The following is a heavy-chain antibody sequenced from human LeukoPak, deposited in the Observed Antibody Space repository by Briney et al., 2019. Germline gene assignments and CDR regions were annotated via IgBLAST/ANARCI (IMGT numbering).Heavy chain of an antibody. Sequence: GASVTVSFKASGYTFTSYYMHWVRQAPGQGLEWMGIINPSGGSTSYAQKFQGRVTMTRDMSTSTVYMELSSLRSEDTAVYYCARDGSGGSCYFYWGQGTLVTVSS. J-gene: IGHJ4*02. V-gene: IGHV1-46*01. CDR1: GYTFTSYY. D-gene: IGHD2-15*01. CDR3: ARDGSGGSCYFY. CDR2: INPSGGST.